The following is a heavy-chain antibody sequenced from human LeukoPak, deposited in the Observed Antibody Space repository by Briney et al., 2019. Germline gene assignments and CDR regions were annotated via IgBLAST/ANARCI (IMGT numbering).Heavy chain of an antibody. Sequence: SQTLSLTCTVSGGSISSGDYYWSWIRQPPGTGLEWLGYIYYSGSTYYNPSLKSRVTISVDTSKNQFSLKLSSVTAADTAVYYCARGYYYESSGFHYWGQGTLVTVSS. D-gene: IGHD3-22*01. CDR1: GGSISSGDYY. CDR2: IYYSGST. J-gene: IGHJ4*02. CDR3: ARGYYYESSGFHY. V-gene: IGHV4-30-4*01.